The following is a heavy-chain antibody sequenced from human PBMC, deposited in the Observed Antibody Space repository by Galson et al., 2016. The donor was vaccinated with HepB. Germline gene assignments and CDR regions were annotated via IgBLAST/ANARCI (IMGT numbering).Heavy chain of an antibody. V-gene: IGHV4-30-2*01. CDR2: IYHAGDT. CDR1: GGSINSGGYS. D-gene: IGHD2-15*01. J-gene: IGHJ5*02. CDR3: ARAEGYCIGVRCYGGGRLDP. Sequence: TLSLTCTVSGGSINSGGYSWTWIRQPPGKGLEWIGNIYHAGDTFYNPSLKSRVSMSLDKSKNQFSLDLSAATAPDTAVYYCARAEGYCIGVRCYGGGRLDPWGQGTLVTVAS.